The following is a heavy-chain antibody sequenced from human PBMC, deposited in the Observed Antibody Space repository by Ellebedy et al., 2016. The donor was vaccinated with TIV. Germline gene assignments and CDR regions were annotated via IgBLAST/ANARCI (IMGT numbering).Heavy chain of an antibody. CDR2: IYYSGST. CDR3: ASLKYSGSYLDY. D-gene: IGHD1-26*01. J-gene: IGHJ4*02. V-gene: IGHV4-39*01. Sequence: MPSETLSLTCTVSGGSISSSSYYWGWIRQPPGKGLEWIGSIYYSGSTYYNPSLKSRVTISVDTSKNQFSLKLSSVTAADTAVYYCASLKYSGSYLDYWGQGTLVTVSS. CDR1: GGSISSSSYY.